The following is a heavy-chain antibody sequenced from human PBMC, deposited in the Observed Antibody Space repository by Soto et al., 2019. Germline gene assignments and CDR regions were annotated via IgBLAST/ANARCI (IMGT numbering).Heavy chain of an antibody. CDR1: GGSISSYY. D-gene: IGHD3-10*01. V-gene: IGHV4-59*01. CDR3: ASSNIAAAGFYYYGSGSTYFDY. Sequence: SETLSLTCTVSGGSISSYYWSWIRQPPGKGLEWIGYIYYSGSTNYNPSLKSRVTISVDTSKNQFSLKLSSVTAADTAVYYCASSNIAAAGFYYYGSGSTYFDYWGQGTLVTVSS. J-gene: IGHJ4*02. CDR2: IYYSGST.